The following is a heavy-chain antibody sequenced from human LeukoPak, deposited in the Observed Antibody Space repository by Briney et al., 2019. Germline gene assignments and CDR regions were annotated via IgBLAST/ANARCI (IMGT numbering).Heavy chain of an antibody. Sequence: ASVKVSCKASGGTFSSYAISWVRQAPGQGLEWMGGITPIFGTANYAQKFQGRVTITADESTSTAYMELSSLRSEDTAVYYCAGERNSGSYVYWGQGTLVTVSS. CDR1: GGTFSSYA. V-gene: IGHV1-69*13. J-gene: IGHJ4*02. CDR3: AGERNSGSYVY. D-gene: IGHD1-26*01. CDR2: ITPIFGTA.